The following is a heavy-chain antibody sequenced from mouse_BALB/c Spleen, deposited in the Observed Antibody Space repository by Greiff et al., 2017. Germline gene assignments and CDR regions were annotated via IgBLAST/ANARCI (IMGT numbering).Heavy chain of an antibody. CDR3: AKTSPYGKGAMDD. Sequence: VQLQQSGPGLVAPSQSLSITCTVSGFSLTDYGVSWIRQPPGKGLEWLGVIWGGGSTYYNSALKSRLSISKDNSKSQVFLKMNSLQTDDTAMYYCAKTSPYGKGAMDDWGQGTSVTVSS. J-gene: IGHJ4*01. V-gene: IGHV2-6-5*01. D-gene: IGHD2-1*01. CDR2: IWGGGST. CDR1: GFSLTDYG.